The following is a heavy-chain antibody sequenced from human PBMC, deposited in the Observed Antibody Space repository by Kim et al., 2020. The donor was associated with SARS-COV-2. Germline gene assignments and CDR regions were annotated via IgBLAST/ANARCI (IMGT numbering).Heavy chain of an antibody. CDR3: AREAMVRGAKRAD. V-gene: IGHV4-31*03. D-gene: IGHD3-10*01. J-gene: IGHJ4*02. Sequence: SETLSLTCTVSGGSISSGGYYWSWIRQHPGKGLEWIGYIYYSGSTYYNPSLKSRVTISVDTSKNQFSLKLSSVTAADTAVYYCAREAMVRGAKRADWGQGTLVTVSS. CDR1: GGSISSGGYY. CDR2: IYYSGST.